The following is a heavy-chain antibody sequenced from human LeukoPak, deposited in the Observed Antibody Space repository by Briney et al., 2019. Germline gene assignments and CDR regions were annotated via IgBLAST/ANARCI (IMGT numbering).Heavy chain of an antibody. J-gene: IGHJ4*02. V-gene: IGHV1-8*03. CDR1: GYTFTSYD. D-gene: IGHD1-26*01. Sequence: ASVKVSCKASGYTFTSYDINWVRQATGQGLEWMGWMNPNSGNTGYAQKFQGRVTITRNTSISTAYMELSSLRSEDTAVYYCARGRSGSYRRTYFDYWGQRTLVTVSS. CDR3: ARGRSGSYRRTYFDY. CDR2: MNPNSGNT.